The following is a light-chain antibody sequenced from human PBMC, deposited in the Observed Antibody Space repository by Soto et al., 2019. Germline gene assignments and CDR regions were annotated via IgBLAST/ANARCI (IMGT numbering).Light chain of an antibody. CDR3: QQYTNWPPIN. Sequence: EIVLTQSPATLSLSPGERATLSCRASQSVGSNLAWFQQKPGQAPRLLIYGSSTRATGVPARFSGSGSGADFTLTISNLQSEDFAVYYCQQYTNWPPINFGQGTRLEIK. V-gene: IGKV3-15*01. CDR1: QSVGSN. J-gene: IGKJ5*01. CDR2: GSS.